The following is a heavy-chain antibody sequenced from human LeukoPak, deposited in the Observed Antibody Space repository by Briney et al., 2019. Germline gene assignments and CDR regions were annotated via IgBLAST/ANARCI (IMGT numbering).Heavy chain of an antibody. V-gene: IGHV4-4*07. D-gene: IGHD3-10*01. CDR1: GGSIGSFY. CDR2: IYSSGST. CDR3: ARDLPSFYFGSGNMFDP. J-gene: IGHJ5*02. Sequence: SETLSLTCTVSGGSIGSFYWSWIRQPAGKGLEWIGRIYSSGSTDYNSSLKSRVTMSVDTSNNQFSLKLSSVTAADSAIYYCARDLPSFYFGSGNMFDPWGQGTPVTVSS.